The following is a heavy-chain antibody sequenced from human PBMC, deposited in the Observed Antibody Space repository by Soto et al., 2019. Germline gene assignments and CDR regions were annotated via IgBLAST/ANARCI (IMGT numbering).Heavy chain of an antibody. CDR3: ATSMIVVDVTYYYGMEV. V-gene: IGHV1-69*02. CDR1: GGTFSSYT. J-gene: IGHJ6*02. CDR2: IIPILGIA. Sequence: QVQLVQSGAEVKKPGSSVKVSCKASGGTFSSYTISWVRQAPGQGLEWMGRIIPILGIANYAQKFQGSVTITADNSTSTAYMAVSSLRSEATAVYYRATSMIVVDVTYYYGMEVWGQGTTVTVSS. D-gene: IGHD3-22*01.